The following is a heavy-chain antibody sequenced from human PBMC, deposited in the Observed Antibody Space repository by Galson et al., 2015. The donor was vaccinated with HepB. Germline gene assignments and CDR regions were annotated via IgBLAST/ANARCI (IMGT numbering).Heavy chain of an antibody. D-gene: IGHD2-2*02. V-gene: IGHV3-23*01. CDR3: ASYRSELGYCSSTSCYRSAEGGLNDAFDI. CDR2: ISGSGGST. Sequence: SLRLSCAASGFTFSSYAMSWVRQAPGKGLEWVSAISGSGGSTYYADSVKGRFTISRDNSKNTLYLQMNSLRAEDTAVYYCASYRSELGYCSSTSCYRSAEGGLNDAFDIWGQGTMVTVSS. CDR1: GFTFSSYA. J-gene: IGHJ3*02.